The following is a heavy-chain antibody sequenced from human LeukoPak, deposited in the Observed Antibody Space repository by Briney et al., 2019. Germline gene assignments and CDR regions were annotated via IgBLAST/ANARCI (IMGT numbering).Heavy chain of an antibody. CDR2: INGDGSST. Sequence: GGSLRLSCAASGFTLSNYWMHWVRQAPGKGLGWVSRINGDGSSTSYADSVKGRFTISRDNAKNTLYLQMNSLSADDTAVYYCTSQFSTAGGYWGQGTLVTVSS. J-gene: IGHJ4*02. V-gene: IGHV3-74*01. CDR3: TSQFSTAGGY. D-gene: IGHD4-17*01. CDR1: GFTLSNYW.